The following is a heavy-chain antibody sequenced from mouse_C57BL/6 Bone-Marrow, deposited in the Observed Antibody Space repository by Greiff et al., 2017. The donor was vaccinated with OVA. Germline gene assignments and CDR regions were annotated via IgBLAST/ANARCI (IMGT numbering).Heavy chain of an antibody. CDR1: GFTFSSYA. V-gene: IGHV5-4*03. CDR2: ISDGGSYT. D-gene: IGHD1-1*01. CDR3: ARNPYYYGSSSAWFAY. J-gene: IGHJ3*01. Sequence: EVMLVESGGGLVKPGGSLKLSCAASGFTFSSYAMSWVRQTPEKRLEWVATISDGGSYTYYPDNVKGRFTISRDNAKNNLYLQMSHLKSEDTAMYYCARNPYYYGSSSAWFAYWGQGTLVTVSA.